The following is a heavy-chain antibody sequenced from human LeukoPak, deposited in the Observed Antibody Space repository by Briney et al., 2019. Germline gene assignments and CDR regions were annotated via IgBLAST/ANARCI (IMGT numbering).Heavy chain of an antibody. CDR2: IKAGNGNT. D-gene: IGHD3-3*01. CDR1: GYTFTSYA. CDR3: AREGITIFGVVKYYFDY. Sequence: VGSVKVSSKDSGYTFTSYAMHWGRQAPGQRLEWMGWIKAGNGNTKYSQELQGGDTPTRDTSASTAYMELSSLRSEDMAVYYCAREGITIFGVVKYYFDYWGQGTLVTVSS. V-gene: IGHV1-3*03. J-gene: IGHJ4*02.